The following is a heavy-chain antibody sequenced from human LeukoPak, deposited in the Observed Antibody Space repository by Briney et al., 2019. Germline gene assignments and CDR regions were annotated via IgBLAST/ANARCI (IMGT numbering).Heavy chain of an antibody. Sequence: GGSLRLSCAASGFTFRSYWMHWVRQAPGKGLVWVSRINSDGSSTSYADSVKGRFTISRDNAKNTLYLQMNSLRAEDTAVYYCAREISFDDAFDIWGQGTMVTVSS. CDR3: AREISFDDAFDI. J-gene: IGHJ3*02. V-gene: IGHV3-74*01. D-gene: IGHD3-9*01. CDR1: GFTFRSYW. CDR2: INSDGSST.